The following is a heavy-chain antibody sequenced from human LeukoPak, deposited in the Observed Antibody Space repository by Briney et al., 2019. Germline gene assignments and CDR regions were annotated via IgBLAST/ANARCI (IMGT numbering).Heavy chain of an antibody. CDR2: IYTSGST. CDR3: ARDSYDAFDI. V-gene: IGHV4-61*02. J-gene: IGHJ3*02. Sequence: SETLSLTCTVSGGSISSGSYYWSWIRQPAGKGLEWIGRIYTSGSTNYNPSLKSRVTISVDTSKSQFSLKLSSVTAADTAVYYCARDSYDAFDIWGQGTMVTVSS. CDR1: GGSISSGSYY.